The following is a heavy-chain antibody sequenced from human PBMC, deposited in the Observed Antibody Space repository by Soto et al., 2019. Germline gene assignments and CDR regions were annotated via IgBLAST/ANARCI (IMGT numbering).Heavy chain of an antibody. D-gene: IGHD1-26*01. CDR3: ARVTWELGYY. Sequence: QVQLVQSGAEVKKPGASVKVSCKASGYTFPSHGISWVRQAPGQGLEWMGWIGAYNGNTNNAQKLQCRVTMTTEAAASTGYMALRRLRCDDTAVYYCARVTWELGYYWAQGTLVTVSS. J-gene: IGHJ4*02. CDR1: GYTFPSHG. V-gene: IGHV1-18*01. CDR2: IGAYNGNT.